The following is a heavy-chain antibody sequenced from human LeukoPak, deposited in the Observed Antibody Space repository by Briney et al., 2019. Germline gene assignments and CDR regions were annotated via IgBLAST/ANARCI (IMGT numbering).Heavy chain of an antibody. CDR2: ISWNSGSI. D-gene: IGHD4-11*01. CDR1: GFTFDDYA. CDR3: AKDGGFMTTATTGFWYFDL. J-gene: IGHJ2*01. V-gene: IGHV3-9*03. Sequence: GGSLRLSCAASGFTFDDYAMHWVRQAPGKGLEWVSGISWNSGSIGYADSVKGRFTISRDNAKNSLYLQMNSLRAEDMALYYCAKDGGFMTTATTGFWYFDLWGRGTLVTVSS.